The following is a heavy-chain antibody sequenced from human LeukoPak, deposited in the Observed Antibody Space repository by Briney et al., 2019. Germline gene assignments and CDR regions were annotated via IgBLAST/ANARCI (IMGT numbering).Heavy chain of an antibody. CDR1: GLTFSSYG. D-gene: IGHD4-23*01. CDR3: AKDTVGAFDI. Sequence: GGSLRLSCAASGLTFSSYGMHWVRQAPGKGLEWVAVISYDGSNKYYADSVKGRFTISRDNSKNTLYLQMNSLRAEDTAVYYCAKDTVGAFDIWGQGTMVTVSS. CDR2: ISYDGSNK. V-gene: IGHV3-30*18. J-gene: IGHJ3*02.